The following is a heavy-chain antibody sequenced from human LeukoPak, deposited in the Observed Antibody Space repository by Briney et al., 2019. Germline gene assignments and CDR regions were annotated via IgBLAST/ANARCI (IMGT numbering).Heavy chain of an antibody. CDR3: ARLTIVVVPAASSWFDP. CDR1: GYSFTSYW. J-gene: IGHJ5*02. Sequence: GESLNISCKGSGYSFTSYWISWVRQMPGKGLEWSGRIDPSDSYTNYSPSFQGHVTISADKSISTAYLQWSSLKASDTAMYYCARLTIVVVPAASSWFDPWGQGTLVTVSS. CDR2: IDPSDSYT. V-gene: IGHV5-10-1*01. D-gene: IGHD2-2*01.